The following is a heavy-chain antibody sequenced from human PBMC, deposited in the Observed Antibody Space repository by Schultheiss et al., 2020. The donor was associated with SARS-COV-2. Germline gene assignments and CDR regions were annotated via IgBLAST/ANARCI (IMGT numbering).Heavy chain of an antibody. Sequence: SETLSLTCTVSGGSISSYYWSWIRQPPGKGLEWIGYIYYSGTTNYNPSLKSRVTISVDTSKNQFSLKLSSVTAADTAVYYCARNYGGNSFFQHWGQGTLVTVSS. CDR2: IYYSGTT. V-gene: IGHV4-59*01. CDR3: ARNYGGNSFFQH. J-gene: IGHJ1*01. CDR1: GGSISSYY. D-gene: IGHD4-23*01.